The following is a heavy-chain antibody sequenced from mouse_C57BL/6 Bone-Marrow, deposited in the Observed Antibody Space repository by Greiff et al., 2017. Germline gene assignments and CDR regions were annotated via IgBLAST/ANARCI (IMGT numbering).Heavy chain of an antibody. V-gene: IGHV14-3*01. CDR1: GSYFKNTY. D-gene: IGHD1-1*01. CDR2: IDPAHGNT. CDR3: ARLCLYYVSSYDDY. J-gene: IGHJ2*01. Sequence: VQLQQSVAELVRPGASVKLSCTASGSYFKNTYMHWVKQRPEQGLEWIGRIDPAHGNTKYASKFQGKATITADTSSNTAYLQLSSVTSEDTAIYYCARLCLYYVSSYDDYWGQGTTLTVSS.